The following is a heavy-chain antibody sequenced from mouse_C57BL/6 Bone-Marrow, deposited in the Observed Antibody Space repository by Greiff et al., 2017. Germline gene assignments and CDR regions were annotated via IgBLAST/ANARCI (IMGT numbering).Heavy chain of an antibody. J-gene: IGHJ2*01. CDR2: IYIGNGYT. Sequence: EVQLQQSGAELVRPGSSVKMSCKTSGYTFTSYGINWVKQRPGQGLEWIGYIYIGNGYTEYHEKFKGKATLTSDTSSSTAYMQLSSLTSEDSAIDVCARTQLDYWGQGTTLTVSS. V-gene: IGHV1-58*01. CDR3: ARTQLDY. CDR1: GYTFTSYG.